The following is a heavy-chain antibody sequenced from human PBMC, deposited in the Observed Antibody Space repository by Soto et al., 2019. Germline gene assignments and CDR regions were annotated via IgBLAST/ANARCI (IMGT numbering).Heavy chain of an antibody. CDR2: IWHDGSNK. J-gene: IGHJ1*01. D-gene: IGHD3-16*01. CDR3: FANLVWRGY. Sequence: QVQLVESGGGVVQPGRSLRLSCAASGFTFSSYGMHWVRQAPGKGLEWVSIIWHDGSNKFYAESVEGRFTISRDNSKNTLYLQMNSLRADDTAVYYCFANLVWRGYWGQGTMVTVSS. V-gene: IGHV3-33*08. CDR1: GFTFSSYG.